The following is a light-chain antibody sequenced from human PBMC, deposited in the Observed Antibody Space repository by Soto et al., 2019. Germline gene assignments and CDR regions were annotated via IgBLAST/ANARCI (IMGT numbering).Light chain of an antibody. CDR2: DAS. CDR1: QTVRHNY. CDR3: QQFGSYPIT. V-gene: IGKV3-20*01. J-gene: IGKJ4*01. Sequence: VRTESPGTRTLSTRERATLSCRASQTVRHNYLAWYQQKHGQAPRLLLYDASSRDTGIPDRFGGGGSGTDFTLTIIILEPEDFTVYYCQQFGSYPITFGGGTKVDI.